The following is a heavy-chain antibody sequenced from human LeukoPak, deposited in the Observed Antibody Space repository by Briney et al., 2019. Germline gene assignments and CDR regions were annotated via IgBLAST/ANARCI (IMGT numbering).Heavy chain of an antibody. CDR3: AKDKGGGSWPDAFDI. V-gene: IGHV3-33*06. Sequence: PGRSLRLSCAASGFTFGSYGTHWVRQAPGKGLEWVAVIWYDGSNKYYADSVKGRFTISRDNSKNTLYLQMNSLRAEDTAVYYCAKDKGGGSWPDAFDIWGQGTMVTVSS. D-gene: IGHD2-15*01. CDR2: IWYDGSNK. CDR1: GFTFGSYG. J-gene: IGHJ3*02.